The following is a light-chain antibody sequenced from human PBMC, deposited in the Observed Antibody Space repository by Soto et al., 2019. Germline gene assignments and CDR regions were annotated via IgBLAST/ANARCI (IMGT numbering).Light chain of an antibody. CDR1: QGISNY. V-gene: IGKV1-27*01. J-gene: IGKJ4*01. CDR2: AAS. Sequence: DIQMTHAPSSRSASVGDRVTITCRASQGISNYLAWYQQKPGKVPKLLIYAASTLQSGVPSRFSGSGSGTDFTLTISSLQPEDVATYYCQKYNSAPQLTFGGGTKVDIK. CDR3: QKYNSAPQLT.